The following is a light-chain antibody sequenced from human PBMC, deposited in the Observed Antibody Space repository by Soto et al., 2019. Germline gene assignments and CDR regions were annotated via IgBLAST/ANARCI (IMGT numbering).Light chain of an antibody. CDR3: QQYTNWPPIT. J-gene: IGKJ5*01. Sequence: EIVLTQSPATLSVSPGERATLSCRATETVSTNLAWFQRKAGQPPGLLIYGSSTRATGVPDRFSGSGSGADFTLTISNLQSEDFAVYYCQQYTNWPPITFGQGTRLEI. CDR2: GSS. CDR1: ETVSTN. V-gene: IGKV3-15*01.